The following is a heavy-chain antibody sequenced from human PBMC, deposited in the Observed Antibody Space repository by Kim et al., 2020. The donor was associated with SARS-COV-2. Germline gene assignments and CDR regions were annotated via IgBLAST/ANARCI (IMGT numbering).Heavy chain of an antibody. CDR2: MNPDNGGT. Sequence: ASVKVSCKASGYTFTDYYIHWVRQAPGQGLEWMASMNPDNGGTNEPQKFQGRVTLTRDTSIRTAYMELSRLKSDDTAVYYCARGNRVWIAESFDYWGQGT. CDR1: GYTFTDYY. CDR3: ARGNRVWIAESFDY. D-gene: IGHD3-10*01. V-gene: IGHV1-2*02. J-gene: IGHJ4*02.